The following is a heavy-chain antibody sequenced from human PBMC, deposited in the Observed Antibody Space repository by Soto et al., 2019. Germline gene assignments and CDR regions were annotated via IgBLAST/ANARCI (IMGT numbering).Heavy chain of an antibody. CDR1: RYTFATYD. J-gene: IGHJ4*02. Sequence: QVQLVQSGAEVKKPGASVKVSCKASRYTFATYDFNWVRQATGQGPEWMGWINPNTGNTGYAQKFQGRVTMTRNTYISTVDMELSSLRSEDTAVYYCARGPRNWGFDYWGQGTLVTVSS. D-gene: IGHD7-27*01. CDR2: INPNTGNT. CDR3: ARGPRNWGFDY. V-gene: IGHV1-8*01.